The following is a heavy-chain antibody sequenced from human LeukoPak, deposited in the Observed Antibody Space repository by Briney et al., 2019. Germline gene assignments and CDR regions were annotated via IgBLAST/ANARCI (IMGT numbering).Heavy chain of an antibody. CDR3: ATSSGWYQHRAFDI. V-gene: IGHV3-66*01. CDR2: IYSGDST. J-gene: IGHJ3*02. CDR1: GFTVSSNY. Sequence: GGSLRLSCAASGFTVSSNYMSWVRQAPGKGLEWVSVIYSGDSTYYADSVKGRFTISRDNSKNTLYLQMNSLRAEDTAVYYCATSSGWYQHRAFDIWGRGTMVTVSS. D-gene: IGHD6-19*01.